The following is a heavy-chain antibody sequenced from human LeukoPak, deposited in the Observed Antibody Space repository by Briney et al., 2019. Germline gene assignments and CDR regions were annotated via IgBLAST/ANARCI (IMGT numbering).Heavy chain of an antibody. J-gene: IGHJ4*02. CDR3: AKASTVLKPIDS. Sequence: PGGSLRLSCAASGFTFSTYDMNWVRQAPGKGLEWVSAISPIGSRTYYADSVKGRFTISRDKSKNTLYLQMNSLRAGDTVIYYCAKASTVLKPIDSWGQGTLVSVPS. D-gene: IGHD1-14*01. CDR1: GFTFSTYD. V-gene: IGHV3-23*01. CDR2: ISPIGSRT.